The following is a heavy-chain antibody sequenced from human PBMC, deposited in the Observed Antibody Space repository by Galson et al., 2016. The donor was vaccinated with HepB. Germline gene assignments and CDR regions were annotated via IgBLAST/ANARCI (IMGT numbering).Heavy chain of an antibody. D-gene: IGHD7-27*01. CDR2: ISYDGGNE. CDR1: RFTFSSYA. J-gene: IGHJ4*02. V-gene: IGHV3-30*04. Sequence: SLRLSCAASRFTFSSYAMHWVRQAPGKGLEWVAVISYDGGNEYYADSVKGRFTISRDNSKNTLYLEMNSLIAEDTAVYYCARDRPNWAIDYWGQGNLVTVSS. CDR3: ARDRPNWAIDY.